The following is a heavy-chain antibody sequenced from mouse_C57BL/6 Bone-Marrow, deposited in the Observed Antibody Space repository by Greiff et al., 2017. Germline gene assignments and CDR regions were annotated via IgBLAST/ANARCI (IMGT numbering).Heavy chain of an antibody. V-gene: IGHV5-12*01. CDR1: GFTFSDYY. Sequence: EVQLVESGGGLVQPGGSLKLSCAASGFTFSDYYMYWVRQTPEKRLEWVAYISNGGGSTYYPDTVKGRFTISRDNAKNTLYLQMSRLKAEDTAMXYFARIYYGTPMDYWGQGTSVTVSS. J-gene: IGHJ4*01. D-gene: IGHD2-1*01. CDR2: ISNGGGST. CDR3: ARIYYGTPMDY.